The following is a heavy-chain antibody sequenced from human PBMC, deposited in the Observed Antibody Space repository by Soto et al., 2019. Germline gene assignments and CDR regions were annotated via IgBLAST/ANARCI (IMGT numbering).Heavy chain of an antibody. CDR2: INHSGST. J-gene: IGHJ4*02. CDR1: GGSFSGYY. V-gene: IGHV4-34*01. Sequence: QVQLQQWGAGLLKPSETLSLTCAVYGGSFSGYYWSWIRQPPGKGLEWIGEINHSGSTNYNPSLKSRVTISVDTSKNQFSLKLSSVTAADTAVYYCARIETRIAVAGTDGGTVDYWGQGTLVTVSS. D-gene: IGHD6-19*01. CDR3: ARIETRIAVAGTDGGTVDY.